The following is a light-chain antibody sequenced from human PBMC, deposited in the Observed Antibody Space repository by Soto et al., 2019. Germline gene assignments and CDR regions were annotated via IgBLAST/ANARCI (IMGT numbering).Light chain of an antibody. Sequence: QSVLTQPASVSGSPGQSITISCAGTRDDIGAYDYVSWYQQHPGNAPKLLVYDVTNWPSGVSDRFSGSKSGNTASLTISALHAEDEADYYCNSYTNSSAVVFGGG. J-gene: IGLJ2*01. CDR3: NSYTNSSAVV. CDR2: DVT. V-gene: IGLV2-14*03. CDR1: RDDIGAYDY.